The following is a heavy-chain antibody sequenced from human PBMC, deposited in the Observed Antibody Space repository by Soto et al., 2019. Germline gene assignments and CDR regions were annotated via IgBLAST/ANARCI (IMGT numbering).Heavy chain of an antibody. J-gene: IGHJ4*02. V-gene: IGHV1-2*04. CDR3: ARDRENWNDGGFDY. CDR2: ISPNSGGT. CDR1: GYTFTGYY. D-gene: IGHD1-1*01. Sequence: VASVKVSCKASGYTFTGYYMHWVRQAPGQGLEWMGWISPNSGGTNYAQKFQGWVTMTRDTSISTAYMELSRLRSDDTAVYYCARDRENWNDGGFDYWGQGTLVTVSS.